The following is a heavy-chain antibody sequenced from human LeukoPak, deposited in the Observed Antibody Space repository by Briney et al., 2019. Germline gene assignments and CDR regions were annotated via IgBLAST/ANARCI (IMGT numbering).Heavy chain of an antibody. J-gene: IGHJ4*02. CDR2: INRDGSTT. CDR1: GFTFSNYW. V-gene: IGHV3-74*03. D-gene: IGHD3-10*01. CDR3: ARDKKSGESSEIDY. Sequence: GGSPRLSCAASGFTFSNYWVHWVRQPPGKGLVWVSRINRDGSTTKYADSVKGRFTVSRDNAKNTLNLQMNSLRAEDTAVYYCARDKKSGESSEIDYWGQGTLVTVSS.